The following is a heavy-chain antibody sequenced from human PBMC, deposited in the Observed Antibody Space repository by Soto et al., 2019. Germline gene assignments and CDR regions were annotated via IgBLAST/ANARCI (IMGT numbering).Heavy chain of an antibody. J-gene: IGHJ4*02. Sequence: GGSLRLSCAASGFIFSDFYMTWIRQAPGKGLEWVSSISGGAGTIYYADSVKGRFTISRDNAKKSLYLQMNSLRAEDTAVYYCARVDAIATTGYYFAYWGQGTLVTVSS. CDR1: GFIFSDFY. V-gene: IGHV3-11*01. D-gene: IGHD6-13*01. CDR3: ARVDAIATTGYYFAY. CDR2: ISGGAGTI.